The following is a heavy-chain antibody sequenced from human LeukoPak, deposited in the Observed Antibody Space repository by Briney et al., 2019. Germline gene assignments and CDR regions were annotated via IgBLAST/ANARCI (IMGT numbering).Heavy chain of an antibody. D-gene: IGHD2-15*01. CDR2: IYYSGST. J-gene: IGHJ5*02. CDR1: GGSISSSSYY. V-gene: IGHV4-39*07. Sequence: SETLSLTCTVSGGSISSSSYYWGWIRQPPGKGLEWIGSIYYSGSTYYNPSLKSRVTISVDTSKNQFSLKLSSVTAADTAVYYCARDVVVVHRFDPWGQGTLVTVSS. CDR3: ARDVVVVHRFDP.